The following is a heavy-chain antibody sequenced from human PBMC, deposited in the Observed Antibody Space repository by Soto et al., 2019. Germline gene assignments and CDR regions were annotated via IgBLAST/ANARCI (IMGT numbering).Heavy chain of an antibody. V-gene: IGHV6-1*01. J-gene: IGHJ6*03. CDR2: TYYRSKWYN. CDR1: GDSVSSNSAA. CDR3: ARGLNIVVVVAATYYYYYMDV. Sequence: QTLSLTCAISGDSVSSNSAAWNWIRQSPSRGLEWLGRTYYRSKWYNDYAVSVKSRITINPDTSKNQFSLQLNSVTPEDTAVYYCARGLNIVVVVAATYYYYYMDVWGKGTTVTVSS. D-gene: IGHD2-15*01.